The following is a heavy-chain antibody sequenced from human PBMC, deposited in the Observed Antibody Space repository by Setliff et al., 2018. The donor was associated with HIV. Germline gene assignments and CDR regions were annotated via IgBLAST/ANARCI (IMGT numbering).Heavy chain of an antibody. Sequence: GGSLRLSCAASGFTFSSYAMHWVRQAPGKGLEWVAVISYDGINKYYADSVKGRFTISRDNSKNTLYLQMNSLRAEDTAVYYCARAVHSGWYYFDYWGQGTLVTVSS. CDR3: ARAVHSGWYYFDY. J-gene: IGHJ4*02. V-gene: IGHV3-30*04. D-gene: IGHD6-19*01. CDR1: GFTFSSYA. CDR2: ISYDGINK.